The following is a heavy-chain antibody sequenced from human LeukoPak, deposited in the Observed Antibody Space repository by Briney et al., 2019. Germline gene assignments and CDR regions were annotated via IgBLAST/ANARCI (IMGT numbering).Heavy chain of an antibody. D-gene: IGHD3-3*01. Sequence: GGSLRLSCAASGFTFSSYSMNWVRQAPGKGLEWVSSISSSSSYIYYADSVKGRFTISRDNAKNSLYLQMNSLRAEDTAVYYCARVPPFGVGDLFDYWGQGTLVTVSS. J-gene: IGHJ4*02. CDR1: GFTFSSYS. V-gene: IGHV3-21*01. CDR3: ARVPPFGVGDLFDY. CDR2: ISSSSSYI.